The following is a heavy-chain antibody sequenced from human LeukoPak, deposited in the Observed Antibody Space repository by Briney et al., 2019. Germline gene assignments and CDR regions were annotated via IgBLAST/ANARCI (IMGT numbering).Heavy chain of an antibody. D-gene: IGHD3-10*02. Sequence: PGGSLRLPCAASGFTLSDHYMAWVRQAPGKGLEWVGRSRNKLKGYTTVYAASVKGRFTISRDDSNNSLYLQMNSLKTEDTAVYYCAKTSCYNFRGDGVWGQGTAVTVSS. CDR2: SRNKLKGYTT. J-gene: IGHJ6*02. CDR3: AKTSCYNFRGDGV. V-gene: IGHV3-72*01. CDR1: GFTLSDHY.